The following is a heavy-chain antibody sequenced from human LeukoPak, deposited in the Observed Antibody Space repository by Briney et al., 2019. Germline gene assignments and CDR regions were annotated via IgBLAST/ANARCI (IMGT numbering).Heavy chain of an antibody. Sequence: SETLSLTCIVSGGSISSNNFYWSWIRQPPGKGLEWIGEINHSGSTNYNPSLKSRVTISVDTSKNQFSLKLSSVTAADTAVYYCARGHRSTEGPYNWFDPWGQGTLVTVSS. CDR2: INHSGST. V-gene: IGHV4-39*07. CDR3: ARGHRSTEGPYNWFDP. J-gene: IGHJ5*02. CDR1: GGSISSNNFY.